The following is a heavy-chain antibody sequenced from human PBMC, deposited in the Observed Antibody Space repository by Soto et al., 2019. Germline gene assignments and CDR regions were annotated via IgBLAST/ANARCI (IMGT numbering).Heavy chain of an antibody. CDR2: ISGSAGST. CDR3: AKSPGYCSSTSCQWGAFDI. D-gene: IGHD2-2*03. V-gene: IGHV3-23*01. Sequence: AGGSLRLSCAASGFTFSSYAMSWVRQAPGKGLEWVSAISGSAGSTYYADSVKGRFTISRDNSKNTLYLQMNSLRAEDTAVYYCAKSPGYCSSTSCQWGAFDIWGQGTMVTVSS. J-gene: IGHJ3*02. CDR1: GFTFSSYA.